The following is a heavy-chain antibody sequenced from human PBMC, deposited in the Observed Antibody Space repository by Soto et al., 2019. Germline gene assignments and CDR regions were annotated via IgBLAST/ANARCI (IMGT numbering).Heavy chain of an antibody. CDR2: INNDGSSA. CDR3: ARDRGYGTPFDY. D-gene: IGHD5-12*01. V-gene: IGHV3-74*03. J-gene: IGHJ4*02. CDR1: GFSFSSYW. Sequence: PVGSLRLSCAASGFSFSSYWIHWVRQAPGKGPVWVSRINNDGSSAEYADSVKGRFTISRDNAKNTLYLQMNSLRAEDTAVYYCARDRGYGTPFDYWGQGTLVTVSS.